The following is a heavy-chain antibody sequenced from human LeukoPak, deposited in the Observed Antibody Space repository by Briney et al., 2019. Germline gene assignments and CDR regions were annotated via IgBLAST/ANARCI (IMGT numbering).Heavy chain of an antibody. CDR1: GFTFSDYY. CDR2: IWSRCSNI. D-gene: IGHD3-22*01. J-gene: IGHJ1*01. V-gene: IGHV3-11*04. CDR3: ARARYYYDSSGYYYSSEYFQH. Sequence: PGGSLRLSCAASGFTFSDYYMSWIRQAPGKGLEWVSYIWSRCSNIYYADSVKGRFTISRDHAKNSLYLQMNCLRAEDTAVYYCARARYYYDSSGYYYSSEYFQHWGQGTLVTVSS.